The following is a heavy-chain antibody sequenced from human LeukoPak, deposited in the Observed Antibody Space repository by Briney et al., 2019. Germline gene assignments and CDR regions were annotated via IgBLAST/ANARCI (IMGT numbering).Heavy chain of an antibody. CDR1: GGSISSYY. CDR3: ARGSLGMVRGVMVDV. J-gene: IGHJ6*02. D-gene: IGHD3-10*01. Sequence: KPSETLSLTCTVSGGSISSYYWSWIRQPPGKGLEWIGYIYYSGSTNYNPSLKSRVTISVDTSKNQFSLKLSSVTAADTAVYYCARGSLGMVRGVMVDVWGQGTTVTVSS. V-gene: IGHV4-59*01. CDR2: IYYSGST.